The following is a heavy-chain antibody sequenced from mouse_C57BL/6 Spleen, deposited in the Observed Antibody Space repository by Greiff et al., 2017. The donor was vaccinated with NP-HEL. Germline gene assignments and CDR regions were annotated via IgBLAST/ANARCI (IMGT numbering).Heavy chain of an antibody. CDR3: ARAYYDYDEGFDY. V-gene: IGHV1-7*01. CDR2: INPSSGYT. CDR1: GYTFTSYW. D-gene: IGHD2-4*01. J-gene: IGHJ2*01. Sequence: VKLVESGAELAKPGASVKLSCKASGYTFTSYWMHWVKQRPGQGLEWIGYINPSSGYTKYNQKFKDKATLTADKSSSTAYMQLSSLTYEDSAVYYCARAYYDYDEGFDYWGQGTTLTVSS.